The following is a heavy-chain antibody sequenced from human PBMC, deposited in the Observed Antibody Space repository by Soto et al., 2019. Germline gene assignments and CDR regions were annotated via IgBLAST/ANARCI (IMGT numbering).Heavy chain of an antibody. CDR3: ARVKSYYDILTGYSNHVYYFDY. J-gene: IGHJ4*02. D-gene: IGHD3-9*01. CDR1: GGPISSYY. V-gene: IGHV4-59*01. Sequence: PSETLSLTFTVSGGPISSYYWSWIRQPPGKGLEWIGYIYYSGSTNYNPSLNSRVTISVDTSKNQFSMKLSSVTAADTAVYYCARVKSYYDILTGYSNHVYYFDYWGQGTLVTVS. CDR2: IYYSGST.